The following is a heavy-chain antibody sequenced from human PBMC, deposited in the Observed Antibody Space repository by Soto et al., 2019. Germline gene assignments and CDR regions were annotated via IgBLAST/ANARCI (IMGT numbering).Heavy chain of an antibody. V-gene: IGHV1-69*02. CDR3: ARGYCSSTSCWNWFDP. CDR2: IIPILGIA. J-gene: IGHJ5*02. D-gene: IGHD2-2*01. CDR1: GGTFSSYT. Sequence: SVKVSCKASGGTFSSYTISWVRQAPGQGLEWMGRIIPILGIANYAQKFQGRVTITADKSTSTAYMELSSLRSEDTAVYYCARGYCSSTSCWNWFDPWGQGTLVTVSS.